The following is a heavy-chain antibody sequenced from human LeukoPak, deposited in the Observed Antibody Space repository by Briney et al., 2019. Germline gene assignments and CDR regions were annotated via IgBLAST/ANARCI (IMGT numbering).Heavy chain of an antibody. Sequence: SETLSLTCTVSGGSISSYYWSWIRQPAGKGLEWIGRIYTSGSTNYNPSLKSRVTMSVDTSKNQFSLKLSSVTAADTAVYYCARGHYYGSGYYYYMDVWGKGTTVTISS. D-gene: IGHD3-10*01. CDR3: ARGHYYGSGYYYYMDV. J-gene: IGHJ6*03. V-gene: IGHV4-4*07. CDR1: GGSISSYY. CDR2: IYTSGST.